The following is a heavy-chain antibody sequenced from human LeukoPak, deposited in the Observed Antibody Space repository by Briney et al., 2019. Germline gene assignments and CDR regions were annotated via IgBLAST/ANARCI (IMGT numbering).Heavy chain of an antibody. CDR2: IYYSGST. CDR1: GGSLSSYF. CDR3: ARANSQWTQYFDWTGHMDV. Sequence: SETLSLTCTVSGGSLSSYFWSWIRQPPGKGLAWIGYIYYSGSTNYNPSLKSGVTMSVDTSKNQFSLKLSSVTAADTAVYYCARANSQWTQYFDWTGHMDVWGQGTTVTVSS. J-gene: IGHJ6*02. D-gene: IGHD3-9*01. V-gene: IGHV4-59*01.